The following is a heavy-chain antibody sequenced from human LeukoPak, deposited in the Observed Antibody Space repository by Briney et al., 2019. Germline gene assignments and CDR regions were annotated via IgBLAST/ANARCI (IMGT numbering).Heavy chain of an antibody. CDR1: GGSISSGSYY. CDR3: ARAGGSVGWYGTIDS. CDR2: LYTSGTA. D-gene: IGHD6-19*01. J-gene: IGHJ4*02. V-gene: IGHV4-61*09. Sequence: PSQTLSLTCTVSGGSISSGSYYWTWIRQPAGKGLEWIGHLYTSGTASYNPSLQSRVTISADTSKHQFSLRLTSVTAADTAVYYCARAGGSVGWYGTIDSWGQGTLVTVSS.